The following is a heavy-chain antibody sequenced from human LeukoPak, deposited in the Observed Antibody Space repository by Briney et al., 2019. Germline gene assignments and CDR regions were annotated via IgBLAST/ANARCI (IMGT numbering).Heavy chain of an antibody. CDR1: GGTFSSYA. J-gene: IGHJ6*02. D-gene: IGHD5-12*01. Sequence: SVKVSCKASGGTFSSYAISWVRQAPGQGLEWMGGIIPIFGTANYAQKFQGRVTITADESTSTAYMELSSLRSEDTAVYYCARHLDIVATSATYYYYYGMDVWGQGTTVTVSS. CDR3: ARHLDIVATSATYYYYYGMDV. V-gene: IGHV1-69*13. CDR2: IIPIFGTA.